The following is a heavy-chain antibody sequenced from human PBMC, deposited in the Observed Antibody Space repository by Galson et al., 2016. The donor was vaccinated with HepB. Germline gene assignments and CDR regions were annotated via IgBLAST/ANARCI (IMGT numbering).Heavy chain of an antibody. D-gene: IGHD1-26*01. V-gene: IGHV4-61*01. CDR3: ARDQNGSYLAY. J-gene: IGHJ4*02. CDR1: GGSVISDNYY. Sequence: ETLSLTCTVSGGSVISDNYYWSWIRQPPGRGLEWIGFIQYSGNTNCNPSLRGRVTISTDTSKNQFSLKVNSVTAADTAVYYCARDQNGSYLAYWGLGALVAVSS. CDR2: IQYSGNT.